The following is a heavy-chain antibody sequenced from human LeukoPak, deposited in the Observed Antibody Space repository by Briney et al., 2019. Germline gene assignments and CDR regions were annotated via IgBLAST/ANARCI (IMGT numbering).Heavy chain of an antibody. Sequence: PGRSLRLSCAASGFTFSSYAMHWVRQAPGKGLEWVAVISYDGSNKYYADSVKGRFTISRDNSKNTLYLQMNSLRAEDTAVYYCAKVPAPYSYGATLFDYWGQGTLVTVSS. CDR2: ISYDGSNK. J-gene: IGHJ4*02. D-gene: IGHD5-18*01. CDR3: AKVPAPYSYGATLFDY. V-gene: IGHV3-30*04. CDR1: GFTFSSYA.